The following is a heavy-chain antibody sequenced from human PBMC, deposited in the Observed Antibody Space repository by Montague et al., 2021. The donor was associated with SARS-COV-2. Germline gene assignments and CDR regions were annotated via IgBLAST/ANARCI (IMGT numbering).Heavy chain of an antibody. CDR1: GFSLSTSGMC. J-gene: IGHJ4*02. CDR3: ARIRDYDILTGSYSGFDY. Sequence: KPTQTLTLTCTFSGFSLSTSGMCVSWIRQPPGKALEWLALIDWXDDKYYSTSLKTRPTISKDTSKNQVVLTMTNMDPVDTATYYCARIRDYDILTGSYSGFDYWGQGTLVTVSS. CDR2: IDWXDDK. D-gene: IGHD3-9*01. V-gene: IGHV2-70*01.